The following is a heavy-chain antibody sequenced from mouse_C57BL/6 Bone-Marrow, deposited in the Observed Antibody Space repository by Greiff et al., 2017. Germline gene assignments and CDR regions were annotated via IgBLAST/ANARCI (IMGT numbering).Heavy chain of an antibody. J-gene: IGHJ4*01. V-gene: IGHV1-59*01. CDR3: ARSKLLGAMDY. Sequence: QVQLQQPGAELVRPGTSVKLSCKASGYTFTSYWIHWVKQRPGQGLEWIGVIDPSDSYTNYNQKFKGKATLTVDTSSSTAYMQLSSLTSEDSAVYYCARSKLLGAMDYWGQGTSVTVSS. CDR1: GYTFTSYW. CDR2: IDPSDSYT.